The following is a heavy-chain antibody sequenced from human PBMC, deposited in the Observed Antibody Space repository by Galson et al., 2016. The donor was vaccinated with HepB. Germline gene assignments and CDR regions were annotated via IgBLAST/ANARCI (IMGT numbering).Heavy chain of an antibody. V-gene: IGHV3-33*06. CDR1: GFTFSSYG. Sequence: SLRLSCAASGFTFSSYGMHWVRQAPGKGLEWVAVIWYDGSNKYYADSVKGRFTISRDNSKNTLYLQMNSLRAEDTAVYYCAKDRTLLVWLEMEPDDALDIWGQGTMVTVSS. D-gene: IGHD3-10*01. CDR2: IWYDGSNK. J-gene: IGHJ3*02. CDR3: AKDRTLLVWLEMEPDDALDI.